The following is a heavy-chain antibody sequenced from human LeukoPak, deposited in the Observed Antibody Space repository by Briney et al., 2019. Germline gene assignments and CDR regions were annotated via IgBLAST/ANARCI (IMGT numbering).Heavy chain of an antibody. V-gene: IGHV3-7*03. CDR1: GFTFSSYW. CDR3: AGFIAAAGSFDY. J-gene: IGHJ4*02. CDR2: INHNGNVN. Sequence: GGSLRLSCAASGFTFSSYWMNWARQAPGKGLEWVASINHNGNVNYYVDSVKGRFTISRDNSKNTLYLQMNSLRAEDTAVYYCAGFIAAAGSFDYWGQGTLVTVSS. D-gene: IGHD6-13*01.